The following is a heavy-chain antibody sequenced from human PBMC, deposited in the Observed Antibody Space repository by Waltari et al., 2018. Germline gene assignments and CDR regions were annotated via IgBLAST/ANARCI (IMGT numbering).Heavy chain of an antibody. V-gene: IGHV3-23*01. D-gene: IGHD2-15*01. CDR2: ISGSGGST. J-gene: IGHJ6*02. CDR1: GFTFSCYA. CDR3: APYPKYGGNCRLSDYYGMDV. Sequence: EVQLLESGGGLVQPGGSLRLSCAASGFTFSCYAMSWVRPAPGKGLEWVSAISGSGGSTYYGDSVKGRFTISRDNSKNTLYLQMNSLRAEDTAVYYCAPYPKYGGNCRLSDYYGMDVWGQGTTVTVSS.